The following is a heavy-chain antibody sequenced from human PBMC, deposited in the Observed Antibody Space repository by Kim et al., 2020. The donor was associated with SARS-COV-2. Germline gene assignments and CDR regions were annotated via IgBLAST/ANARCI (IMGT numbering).Heavy chain of an antibody. CDR3: ERGVPWQADL. CDR1: GFTFSNFE. CDR2: ISGGGNTI. D-gene: IGHD5-12*01. Sequence: GGSLRLSCVVSGFTFSNFEMNWVRQAPGKGPEWVSYISGGGNTIYSSDSVKGRFTISRDNAKNSLYLQMSSLRAEDAAVYYCERGVPWQADLWGQGTLVTVSP. V-gene: IGHV3-48*03. J-gene: IGHJ5*02.